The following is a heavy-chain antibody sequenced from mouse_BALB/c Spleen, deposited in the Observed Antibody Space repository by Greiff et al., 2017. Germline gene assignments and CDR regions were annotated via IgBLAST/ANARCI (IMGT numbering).Heavy chain of an antibody. D-gene: IGHD3-1*01. V-gene: IGHV5-6-5*01. Sequence: EVQVVESGGGLVQPGGSLKLSCAASGFTFSSYAMSWVRQTPEKRLEWVASISSGGSTYYPDSVKGRFTISRDNARNILYLQMSSLRSEDTAMYYCARRATDYWGQGTTLTVSS. CDR1: GFTFSSYA. CDR2: ISSGGST. CDR3: ARRATDY. J-gene: IGHJ2*01.